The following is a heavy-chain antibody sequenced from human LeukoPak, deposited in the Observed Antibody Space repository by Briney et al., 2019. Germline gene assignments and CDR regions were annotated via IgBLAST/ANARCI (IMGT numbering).Heavy chain of an antibody. V-gene: IGHV4-34*01. CDR2: TNHSGST. J-gene: IGHJ4*02. D-gene: IGHD5-18*01. CDR1: GGSFSGYY. CDR3: ARGVDTAMVRIFDY. Sequence: SETLSLTCAVYGGSFSGYYWSWIRQPPGKGLEWIGETNHSGSTNYNPSLKSRVTISVDTSKNQFSLKLSSVTAADTAVYYCARGVDTAMVRIFDYWGQGTLVTVSS.